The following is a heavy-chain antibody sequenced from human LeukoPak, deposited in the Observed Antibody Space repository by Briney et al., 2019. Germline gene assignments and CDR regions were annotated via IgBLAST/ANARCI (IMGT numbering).Heavy chain of an antibody. CDR2: INHSGST. J-gene: IGHJ4*02. Sequence: PSETLSLTCAVYGGSFSGYYWSWIRRPPGKGLEWIGEINHSGSTNYNPSLKSRVTISVDTSKNQFSLRLSSVTAADTALYYCARGPSPNWNDDPEDYWGQGTLVTVSS. CDR3: ARGPSPNWNDDPEDY. D-gene: IGHD1-1*01. V-gene: IGHV4-34*01. CDR1: GGSFSGYY.